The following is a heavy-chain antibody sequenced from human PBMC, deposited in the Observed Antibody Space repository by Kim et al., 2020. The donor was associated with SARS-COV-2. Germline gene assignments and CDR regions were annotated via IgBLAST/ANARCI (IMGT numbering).Heavy chain of an antibody. CDR3: ARTKGAGYYYGMDV. V-gene: IGHV3-30*14. D-gene: IGHD2-8*01. CDR2: ISYDGSNK. CDR1: GFTFSSYA. Sequence: GGSLRLSCAASGFTFSSYAMHWVRQAPGKVLEWVAVISYDGSNKYYADSVKGRFTISRDNSKNTLYLQMNSLRAEDTAVYYCARTKGAGYYYGMDVWGQGTTVTVSS. J-gene: IGHJ6*02.